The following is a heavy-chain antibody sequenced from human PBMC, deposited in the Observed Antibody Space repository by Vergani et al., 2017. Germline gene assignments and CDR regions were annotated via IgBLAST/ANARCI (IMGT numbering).Heavy chain of an antibody. Sequence: VQLQQWGAGLLKPSETLSLTCAVYGGSFSGYYWSWIRQPPGKGLEWVSGISWNSGSIGYTDSVKGRFTISRDNAKNSLYLQMNSLRAEDTAVYYCAKATLIPYGSGNYYYYMDVWGKGTTVTVSS. CDR1: GGSFSGYY. CDR3: AKATLIPYGSGNYYYYMDV. V-gene: IGHV3-9*01. CDR2: ISWNSGSI. D-gene: IGHD3-10*01. J-gene: IGHJ6*03.